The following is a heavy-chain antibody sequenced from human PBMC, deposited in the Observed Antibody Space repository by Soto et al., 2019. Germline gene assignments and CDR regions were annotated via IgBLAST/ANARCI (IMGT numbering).Heavy chain of an antibody. Sequence: GGSLRLSCAASGFTFSSYAMHWVRQAPGKGLEWVAVIWYDESNKYYADSVKGRFTISRDNSKNTLYLQMNRLRAEDTAVYYCARDRYGSGSYFDYWGQGTLVTVSS. CDR2: IWYDESNK. CDR1: GFTFSSYA. CDR3: ARDRYGSGSYFDY. V-gene: IGHV3-33*01. D-gene: IGHD3-10*01. J-gene: IGHJ4*02.